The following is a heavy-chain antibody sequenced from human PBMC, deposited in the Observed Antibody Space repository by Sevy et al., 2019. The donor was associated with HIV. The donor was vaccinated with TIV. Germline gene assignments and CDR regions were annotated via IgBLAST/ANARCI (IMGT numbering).Heavy chain of an antibody. Sequence: GGSLRLSCAASGFIFSNYSMNWVRQAPGKGLEWVSSISGRSSYIYNADSVKGRFTISRDNAKNSLYLQMNSLGAEDTAVYYCARVGYCSSTSCYTGGYYYYGMDVWGQGTTVTVSS. CDR2: ISGRSSYI. CDR1: GFIFSNYS. CDR3: ARVGYCSSTSCYTGGYYYYGMDV. V-gene: IGHV3-21*01. J-gene: IGHJ6*02. D-gene: IGHD2-2*02.